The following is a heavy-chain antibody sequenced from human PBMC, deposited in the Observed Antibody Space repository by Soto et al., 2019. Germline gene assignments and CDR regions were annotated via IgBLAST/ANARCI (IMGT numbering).Heavy chain of an antibody. V-gene: IGHV3-49*03. Sequence: GVLRLSCTASGFTFGDYAMSWFRQAPGKGLEWVGFIRSKAYGGTTEYAASVKGRFTISRDDSKSIAYLQMNSLKTEDTAVYYCTISSARYCSGGSCYHYYYYMDVSGKGTTVTSP. CDR2: IRSKAYGGTT. CDR1: GFTFGDYA. CDR3: TISSARYCSGGSCYHYYYYMDV. J-gene: IGHJ6*03. D-gene: IGHD2-15*01.